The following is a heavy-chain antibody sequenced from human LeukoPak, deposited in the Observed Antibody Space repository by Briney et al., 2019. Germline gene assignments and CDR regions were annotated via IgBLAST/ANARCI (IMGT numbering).Heavy chain of an antibody. J-gene: IGHJ5*02. V-gene: IGHV3-23*01. CDR1: GFTFSSYA. Sequence: GGSLRLPCAASGFTFSSYAMSWVRQAPGKGLEWVSAISGSGGSTYYADSVKGRFTISRDNSKNTLYLQMNSLRAEDTAVYYCAKAAKYCSGGSCAPGWFDPWGQGTLVTVSS. D-gene: IGHD2-15*01. CDR3: AKAAKYCSGGSCAPGWFDP. CDR2: ISGSGGST.